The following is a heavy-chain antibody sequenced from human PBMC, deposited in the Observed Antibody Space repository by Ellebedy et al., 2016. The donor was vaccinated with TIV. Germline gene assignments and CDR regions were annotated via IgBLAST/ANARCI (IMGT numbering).Heavy chain of an antibody. D-gene: IGHD6-13*01. CDR1: GFTFSYYS. V-gene: IGHV3-30-3*01. J-gene: IGHJ4*02. CDR3: ARGSSSRGYFDS. CDR2: ISHDGSNK. Sequence: GGSLRLXXAASGFTFSYYSMHWVRQAPGKGLEWVAVISHDGSNKYHAESVKGRFTISRDDSKNTLYLQMNTLRTEDTALYFCARGSSSRGYFDSWGKGTLVTVSS.